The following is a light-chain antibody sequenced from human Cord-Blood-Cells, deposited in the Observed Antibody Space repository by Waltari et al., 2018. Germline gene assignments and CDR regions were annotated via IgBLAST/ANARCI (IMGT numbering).Light chain of an antibody. CDR2: GAS. CDR1: QSVSSSY. Sequence: EIVLTQSPCTLSLSPGESATLSCRASQSVSSSYLAWYQQKPGQAPRLLIYGASSRATGIPDRFSGSGSGTDFTLTISRLEPEDFAVYYCQQYGSSPTFGQGTKVEIK. CDR3: QQYGSSPT. J-gene: IGKJ1*01. V-gene: IGKV3-20*01.